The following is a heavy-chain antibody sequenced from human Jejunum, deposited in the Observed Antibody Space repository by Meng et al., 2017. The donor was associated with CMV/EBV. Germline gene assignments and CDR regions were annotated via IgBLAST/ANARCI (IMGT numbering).Heavy chain of an antibody. Sequence: EVQLMEYGGGLVQPEGSLGLSFAAYGFTFSSQTMSLVRPAPGKGLEWVSNIADSGGSTYYADSVKGRFTISRDNSKNTLYLQMNSLRAEDTAVYYCVNRAWLESWGQGTLVTVSS. CDR2: IADSGGST. CDR1: GFTFSSQT. V-gene: IGHV3-23*01. CDR3: VNRAWLES. J-gene: IGHJ5*01.